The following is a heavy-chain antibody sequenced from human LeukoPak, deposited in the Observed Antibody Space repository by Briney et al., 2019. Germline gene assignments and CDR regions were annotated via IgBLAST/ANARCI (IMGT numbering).Heavy chain of an antibody. V-gene: IGHV3-30*18. CDR3: AKDHPRYSSGWYGGDY. D-gene: IGHD6-19*01. CDR2: ISYDGSNK. Sequence: GGSLRLSCAASGFTFSSYGMHWVRQAPGKGLEWVAVISYDGSNKYYADSVKGRFTISRDNSKNTLYLQMNSLRAEDTAVYYCAKDHPRYSSGWYGGDYWGQGTLVTVSS. J-gene: IGHJ4*02. CDR1: GFTFSSYG.